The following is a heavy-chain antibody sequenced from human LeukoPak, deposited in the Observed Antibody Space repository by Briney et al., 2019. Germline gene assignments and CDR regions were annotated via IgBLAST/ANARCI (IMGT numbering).Heavy chain of an antibody. D-gene: IGHD3-16*01. CDR2: IGGSGTGT. CDR3: AKLNYVCYFDF. V-gene: IGHV3-23*01. J-gene: IGHJ4*02. CDR1: GFTFSSYA. Sequence: GGSLRLSCAASGFTFSSYAMSWVRLAPGKGLEWVSSIGGSGTGTYYADSVKGRITISRDNSKNTLYLQMNSLRAEDTAVYYCAKLNYVCYFDFWGQGTLVTVSS.